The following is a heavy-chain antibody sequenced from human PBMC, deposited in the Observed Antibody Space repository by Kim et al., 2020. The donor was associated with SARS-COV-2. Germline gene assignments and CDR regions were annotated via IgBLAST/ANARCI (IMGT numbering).Heavy chain of an antibody. D-gene: IGHD1-1*01. CDR3: ARGPAYNWTVGGQALNWFDP. CDR1: GYTFTSYY. CDR2: INPSGGST. V-gene: IGHV1-46*01. J-gene: IGHJ5*02. Sequence: ASVKVSCKASGYTFTSYYMHWVRQAPGQGLEWMGIINPSGGSTSYAQKFQGRVTMTRDTSTSTVYMELSSLRSEDTAVYYCARGPAYNWTVGGQALNWFDPWGQGTLVTVSS.